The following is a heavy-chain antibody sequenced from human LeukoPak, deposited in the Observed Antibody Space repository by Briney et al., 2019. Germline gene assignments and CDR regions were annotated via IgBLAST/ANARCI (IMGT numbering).Heavy chain of an antibody. CDR3: ARELDWNEANWFDP. D-gene: IGHD1-1*01. CDR2: IYSGGST. CDR1: GFTVSSNY. J-gene: IGHJ5*02. V-gene: IGHV3-53*01. Sequence: GGSLRLSCAASGFTVSSNYMSWVRQAPGRGLEWVSVIYSGGSTYYADSVKGRFTISRDNSKNTLYLQMNSLRAEDTAVYYCARELDWNEANWFDPWGQGTLVTVSS.